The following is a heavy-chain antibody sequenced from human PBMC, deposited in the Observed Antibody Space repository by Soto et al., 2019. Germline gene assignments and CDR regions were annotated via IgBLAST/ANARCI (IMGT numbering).Heavy chain of an antibody. CDR3: ARHVFLDY. CDR1: GGSISSYY. D-gene: IGHD2-21*01. J-gene: IGHJ4*02. Sequence: SETLSLTCTVSGGSISSYYWSWIRQPPGKGLEWIGYIYYSGSTNYNPSLKSRVTISVDTSKNQFSLKLSSVTAADTAVYYCARHVFLDYWGQGTLVTVSS. V-gene: IGHV4-59*08. CDR2: IYYSGST.